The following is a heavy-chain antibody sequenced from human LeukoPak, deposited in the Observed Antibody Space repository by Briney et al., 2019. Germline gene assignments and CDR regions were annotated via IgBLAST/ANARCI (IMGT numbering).Heavy chain of an antibody. D-gene: IGHD3-22*01. V-gene: IGHV1-18*01. J-gene: IGHJ4*02. Sequence: ASVKVSCKASGYTFTGYGISWVRQAPGQGLEWMGWISAYNGNTNYAQKLQGRVTMTTDTSTSTAYMELRSLRSDDTAVYYCARDSSQYYYDSSGYYVFDYWGQGTLVTVSS. CDR3: ARDSSQYYYDSSGYYVFDY. CDR2: ISAYNGNT. CDR1: GYTFTGYG.